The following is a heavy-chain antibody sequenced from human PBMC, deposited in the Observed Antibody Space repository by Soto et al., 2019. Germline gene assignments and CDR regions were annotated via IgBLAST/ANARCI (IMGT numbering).Heavy chain of an antibody. CDR2: IKSKTDGGTT. D-gene: IGHD3-22*01. CDR1: GFTFSNAW. Sequence: GGSLRLSCAASGFTFSNAWMSWVRQAPGKGLEWVGRIKSKTDGGTTDYAAPVKGRFTISRDDSKNTLYLQMNSLKTEDTAVYYCTTEGGLRWLSNYCYYGMDVWGQGPTVTVSS. J-gene: IGHJ6*02. CDR3: TTEGGLRWLSNYCYYGMDV. V-gene: IGHV3-15*01.